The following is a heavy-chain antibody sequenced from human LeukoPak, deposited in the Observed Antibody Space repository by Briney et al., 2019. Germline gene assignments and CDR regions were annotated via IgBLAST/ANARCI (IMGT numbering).Heavy chain of an antibody. CDR1: GDSVSSKNGA. D-gene: IGHD6-19*01. J-gene: IGHJ4*02. V-gene: IGHV6-1*01. Sequence: SQTLSLTCVVSGDSVSSKNGACNWIRQSPSRGLEWLGRTYYRSKWYNDYAESMEGRMTISQDTSKNQYSLHLNSVTPDDTPVYYCARDFGTTGWHTFDYWGQGTLVTVSS. CDR2: TYYRSKWYN. CDR3: ARDFGTTGWHTFDY.